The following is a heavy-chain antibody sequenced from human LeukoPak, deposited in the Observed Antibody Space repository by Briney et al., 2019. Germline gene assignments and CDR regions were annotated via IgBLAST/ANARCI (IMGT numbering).Heavy chain of an antibody. J-gene: IGHJ5*02. CDR3: ARDGDGCSGGSCYSRGWFDP. Sequence: GASVKVSCKVSGYTLTELPIHWVRQAPGKGLECMGGFDPEEGEPIYAQKFQGRVTMTEDTSTDTAYMELSSLRSDDTAVYYCARDGDGCSGGSCYSRGWFDPWGQGTLVTVSS. V-gene: IGHV1-24*01. D-gene: IGHD2-15*01. CDR2: FDPEEGEP. CDR1: GYTLTELP.